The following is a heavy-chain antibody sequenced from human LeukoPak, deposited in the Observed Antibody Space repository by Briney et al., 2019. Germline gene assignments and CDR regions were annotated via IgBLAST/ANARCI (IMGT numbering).Heavy chain of an antibody. D-gene: IGHD6-13*01. J-gene: IGHJ5*02. Sequence: SETLSLTCTVSGGSISSYYWSWIRQPPGKGLEWIGSIYYSGSTYYKPSLKSRVTISVDTSKNQFSLKLSSVTAADTAVYYCARAHSSSWYKWNLNWFDPWGQGTLVTVSS. CDR2: IYYSGST. V-gene: IGHV4-59*12. CDR1: GGSISSYY. CDR3: ARAHSSSWYKWNLNWFDP.